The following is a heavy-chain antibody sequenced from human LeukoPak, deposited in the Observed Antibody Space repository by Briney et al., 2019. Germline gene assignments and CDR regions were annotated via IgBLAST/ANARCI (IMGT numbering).Heavy chain of an antibody. D-gene: IGHD3-22*01. V-gene: IGHV3-49*03. CDR2: IRSKAYGGTT. J-gene: IGHJ4*02. Sequence: PGGSLRLSCTASGFTFGDYAMSWFRQAPGKGLEWVGFIRSKAYGGTTEYAASVKGRFTISRDDSKSIAYLQMNSLKTEDTAVYYCTRARNDYYDSSGYSHYWGQGTLVTVSS. CDR1: GFTFGDYA. CDR3: TRARNDYYDSSGYSHY.